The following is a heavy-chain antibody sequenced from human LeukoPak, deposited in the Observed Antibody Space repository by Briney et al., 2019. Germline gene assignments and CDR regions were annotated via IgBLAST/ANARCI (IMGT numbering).Heavy chain of an antibody. J-gene: IGHJ4*02. V-gene: IGHV3-23*01. CDR1: GFTFSTFA. CDR2: ITGAGDTT. CDR3: VRDRNYYEALQRSY. Sequence: GGSLRLSCAASGFTFSTFAVSWVRQDPGRGLEWVSSITGAGDTTFYPESVKGRFTISRDNSKNTLYLQMNSLRVEDTALYFCVRDRNYYEALQRSYWGQGTLVTVSS. D-gene: IGHD3-3*01.